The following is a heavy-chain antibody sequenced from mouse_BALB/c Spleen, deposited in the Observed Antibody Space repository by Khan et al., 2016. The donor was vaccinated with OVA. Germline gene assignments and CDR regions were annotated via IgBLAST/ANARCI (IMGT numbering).Heavy chain of an antibody. CDR3: ARDYGSLYWYFDV. D-gene: IGHD1-1*01. J-gene: IGHJ1*01. V-gene: IGHV3-5*02. CDR2: IYYSGTV. Sequence: EVQLQESGPGLVKPSQTVSLTCTVTGISITSGNYRWSWIRQFPGNKLEWIVNIYYSGTVTYNPSLTSRTTITRDTSKNQFFLEMNSLTAEDTATYYCARDYGSLYWYFDVWGAGTTVTVSS. CDR1: GISITSGNYR.